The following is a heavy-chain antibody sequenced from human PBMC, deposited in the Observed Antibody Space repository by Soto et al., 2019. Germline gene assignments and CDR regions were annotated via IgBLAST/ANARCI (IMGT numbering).Heavy chain of an antibody. CDR3: AKDQGSSWYEIDY. CDR2: ISGSGGST. D-gene: IGHD6-13*01. Sequence: EVQLLESGRGLVQPGGSLRLSCAASGFTFSNYAVTWVRQAPGKGLEWVSTISGSGGSTYYADSVKGRFTISRDNSKNKLYLQMNSLRAEDTAVYYCAKDQGSSWYEIDYWGQGTLVTVSS. V-gene: IGHV3-23*01. CDR1: GFTFSNYA. J-gene: IGHJ4*02.